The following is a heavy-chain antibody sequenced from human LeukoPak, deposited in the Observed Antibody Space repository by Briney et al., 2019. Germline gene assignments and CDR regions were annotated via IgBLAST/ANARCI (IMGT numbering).Heavy chain of an antibody. D-gene: IGHD2-2*01. Sequence: GGSLRLSCSASGFTFSSYAMSWVRQAPGKGLEWVSVIYSGGSTYYADSVKGRFTISRDKSKNTLYLQMNSLRAEDTAVYYCARALYSLYYFDYWGQGTLVTVSS. V-gene: IGHV3-66*01. CDR3: ARALYSLYYFDY. J-gene: IGHJ4*02. CDR2: IYSGGST. CDR1: GFTFSSYA.